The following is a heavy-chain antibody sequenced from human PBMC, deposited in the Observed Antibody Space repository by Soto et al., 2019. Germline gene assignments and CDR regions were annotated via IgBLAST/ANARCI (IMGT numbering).Heavy chain of an antibody. J-gene: IGHJ3*02. V-gene: IGHV3-53*04. CDR3: AREGYCGGDCDAFDI. CDR1: GFTVSSNY. CDR2: IYSGGST. Sequence: EVQLVESGGGLVQPGGSLRLSCAASGFTVSSNYMSWVRQAPGKGLEWVSVIYSGGSTYYADSVKGRFTISRHNSKNTLYLQMNSLRAEDTAVYYCAREGYCGGDCDAFDIWGQGTMVTVSS. D-gene: IGHD2-21*02.